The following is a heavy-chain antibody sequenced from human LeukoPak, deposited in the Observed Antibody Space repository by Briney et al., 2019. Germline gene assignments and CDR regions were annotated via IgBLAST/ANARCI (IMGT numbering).Heavy chain of an antibody. CDR3: ARESSIAALSYYYYMDA. D-gene: IGHD6-6*01. Sequence: SETLSLTCTVSGGSISSYYWSWIRHPAGKGLEWIGRIYTSGSTNYNPSLKSRVTMSVDTSKNQFSLKLSSVTAADTAVYYCARESSIAALSYYYYMDAWGKGTTVTVSS. V-gene: IGHV4-4*07. CDR1: GGSISSYY. CDR2: IYTSGST. J-gene: IGHJ6*03.